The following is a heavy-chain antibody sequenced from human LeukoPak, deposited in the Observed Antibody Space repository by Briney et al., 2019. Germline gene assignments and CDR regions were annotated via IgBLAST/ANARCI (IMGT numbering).Heavy chain of an antibody. D-gene: IGHD3-3*01. CDR3: AKGHDFWSRTFDY. CDR1: GFTFSSYA. Sequence: GGSLRLSCAASGFTFSSYAMHWVRQAPGKGLEWVAVISYDGSNKYYADSVKGRFTISRDNSKNTLYLQMNSLRAEDTAVYYCAKGHDFWSRTFDYWGQGTLVTVSS. V-gene: IGHV3-30-3*01. CDR2: ISYDGSNK. J-gene: IGHJ4*02.